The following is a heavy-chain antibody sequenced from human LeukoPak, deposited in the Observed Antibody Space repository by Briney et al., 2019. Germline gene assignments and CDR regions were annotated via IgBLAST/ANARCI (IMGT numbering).Heavy chain of an antibody. CDR2: IYNSGTT. Sequence: SETLSLTCTVPGGSISIYYSSWIRQPPGKGLEWIGYIYNSGTTNYNPYLERRLTISVDTSKNQFSLKLTSVTAADTAVYYCARDRELGYWGQGILASVSS. CDR1: GGSISIYY. V-gene: IGHV4-59*01. D-gene: IGHD3-10*01. CDR3: ARDRELGY. J-gene: IGHJ4*02.